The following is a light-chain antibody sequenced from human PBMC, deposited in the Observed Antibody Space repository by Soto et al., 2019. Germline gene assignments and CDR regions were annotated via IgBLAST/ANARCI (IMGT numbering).Light chain of an antibody. V-gene: IGKV3-20*01. J-gene: IGKJ1*01. CDR2: GAS. Sequence: DIVLTQSPGTLSLSPGERATLSCRASQSVSSSYLAWYQQIPGQAPTLLIYGASSRATGIPDRFSGSGSGTDFTINISRLEPEDIAVYYCQQYGSSRWTFGQATKVEIK. CDR1: QSVSSSY. CDR3: QQYGSSRWT.